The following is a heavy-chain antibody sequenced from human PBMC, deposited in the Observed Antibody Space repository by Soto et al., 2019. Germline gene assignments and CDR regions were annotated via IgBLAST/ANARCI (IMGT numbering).Heavy chain of an antibody. Sequence: QLQLQESGSGLVKPSQTLSLTCAVSGGSISSGGYSWSWIRQPPGKGLEWIGYIYHSGSTYYNPSLKSRVTISVDRSKNQFSLKLSSVTAADTAVYYCARDLGYWSSTSCYLGWFDPWGQGTLVTVSS. CDR1: GGSISSGGYS. CDR3: ARDLGYWSSTSCYLGWFDP. V-gene: IGHV4-30-2*01. CDR2: IYHSGST. D-gene: IGHD2-2*01. J-gene: IGHJ5*02.